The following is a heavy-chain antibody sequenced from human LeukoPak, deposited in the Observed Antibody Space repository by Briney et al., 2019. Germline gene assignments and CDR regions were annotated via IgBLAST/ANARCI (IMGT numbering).Heavy chain of an antibody. CDR3: ARDIYGYSDY. J-gene: IGHJ4*02. D-gene: IGHD5-18*01. V-gene: IGHV4-61*01. CDR2: MYYSGST. Sequence: SETLSLTCTVSGGSVSSGSYYWSWIRQPPGKGLEWIANMYYSGSTNYNPSLKSRVTISVNTSKNQFSLRLSSVTAADTAVYYRARDIYGYSDYWGQGTLVTVSS. CDR1: GGSVSSGSYY.